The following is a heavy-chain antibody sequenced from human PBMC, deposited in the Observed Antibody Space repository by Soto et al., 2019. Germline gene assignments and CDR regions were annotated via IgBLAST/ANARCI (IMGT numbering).Heavy chain of an antibody. CDR1: GGTFSSYA. V-gene: IGHV1-69*01. CDR2: IIPIFGTA. D-gene: IGHD3-22*01. CDR3: ARTSYYDSSGYYPPEDY. J-gene: IGHJ4*02. Sequence: QVQLVQSGAEVKKPGSSVKVSCKASGGTFSSYAISWVRQAPGQGLEWMGGIIPIFGTANYAQKFQGRVTSTADESTSTAYMELSSLRSEDTAVYYCARTSYYDSSGYYPPEDYWGQGTLVTVSS.